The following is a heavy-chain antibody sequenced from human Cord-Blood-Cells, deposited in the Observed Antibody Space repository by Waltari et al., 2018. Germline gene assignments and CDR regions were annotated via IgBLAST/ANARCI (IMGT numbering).Heavy chain of an antibody. CDR2: IIPIFGTA. CDR1: GGTFSSYA. CDR3: ARDRNDSSGYYYDAFDI. J-gene: IGHJ3*02. D-gene: IGHD3-22*01. V-gene: IGHV1-69*01. Sequence: QVQLVQSGAEVKKPGSSVKVSCKASGGTFSSYAISWVRLAPGQGLEWMGGIIPIFGTANYAQKFQGRVTITADESTSTAYMELSSLRSEDTAVYYCARDRNDSSGYYYDAFDIWGQGTMVTVSS.